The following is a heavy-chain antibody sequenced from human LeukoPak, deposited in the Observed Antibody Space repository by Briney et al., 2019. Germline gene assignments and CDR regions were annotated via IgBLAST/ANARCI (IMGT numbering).Heavy chain of an antibody. V-gene: IGHV3-23*01. Sequence: GRSLRLSCAAPGFTFSSYAMSWVRQAPGKGLEWVSAISGSGGSTYYADSVKGRFTISRDNSKNTLYLQMNSLRAEDTAVYYCAKDLVGYDFWSGFDYWGQGTLVTVSS. CDR2: ISGSGGST. D-gene: IGHD3-3*01. CDR3: AKDLVGYDFWSGFDY. CDR1: GFTFSSYA. J-gene: IGHJ4*02.